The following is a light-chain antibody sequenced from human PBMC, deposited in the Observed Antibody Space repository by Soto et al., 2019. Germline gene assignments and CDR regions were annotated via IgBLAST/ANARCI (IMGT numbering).Light chain of an antibody. V-gene: IGKV3-20*01. Sequence: ETVLTQSPGTLSLSPGERATLFCRASRSVSSSYLAWYQQKPGQAPRLLIYGASSRATGIPDRFSGSGSGTDFPLTISRLEPEDFAVYYCQQYVNSPPSWTFGQGTKVEIK. CDR2: GAS. CDR1: RSVSSSY. CDR3: QQYVNSPPSWT. J-gene: IGKJ1*01.